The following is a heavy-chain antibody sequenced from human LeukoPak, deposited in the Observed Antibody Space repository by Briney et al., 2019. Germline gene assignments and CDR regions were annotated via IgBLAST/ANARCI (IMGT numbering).Heavy chain of an antibody. CDR2: INHSGST. Sequence: SETLSLTCAVYGGSFSGYYWSWIRQPPGKGLEWIGEINHSGSTNYNPSLKSRVTISVDTSKNQFSLKLSSVTAADTAVYYCARRRAVAAGTAEYFQHWGQGTLVTVSS. CDR1: GGSFSGYY. J-gene: IGHJ1*01. V-gene: IGHV4-34*01. D-gene: IGHD6-13*01. CDR3: ARRRAVAAGTAEYFQH.